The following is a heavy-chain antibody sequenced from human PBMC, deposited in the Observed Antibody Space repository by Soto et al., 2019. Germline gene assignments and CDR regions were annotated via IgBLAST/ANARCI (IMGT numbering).Heavy chain of an antibody. CDR2: VYSSGTT. D-gene: IGHD3-10*01. CDR3: ARDIGSFAYGEGY. Sequence: SETLSLTCSVSGGSINSYWWSWIRQPAGKGLEWIGRVYSSGTTDYNPSLNSRATMSVETSKSQFSLKLSSVTAADTAVYYCARDIGSFAYGEGYWGQGIQVTVSS. V-gene: IGHV4-4*07. CDR1: GGSINSYW. J-gene: IGHJ4*02.